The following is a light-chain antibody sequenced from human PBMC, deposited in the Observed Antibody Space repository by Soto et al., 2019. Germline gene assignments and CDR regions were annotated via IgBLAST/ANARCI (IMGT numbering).Light chain of an antibody. V-gene: IGKV1-39*01. J-gene: IGKJ4*01. CDR3: QQSYSTPRT. CDR2: AAS. Sequence: IQVTRAPSCLSASVGDRVTITCRASQGIRNDLGWYQQKPGKAPKRLIYAASSLQSGVPLRFSGSGSGTDFTLTISSLQPEDFATYYCQQSYSTPRTFGGGTKVDIK. CDR1: QGIRND.